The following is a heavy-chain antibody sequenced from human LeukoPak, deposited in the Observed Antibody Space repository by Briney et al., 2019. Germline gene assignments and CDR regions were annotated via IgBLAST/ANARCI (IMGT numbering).Heavy chain of an antibody. J-gene: IGHJ5*02. CDR3: ARRRSSSWYEYSSGSLRWFDP. V-gene: IGHV4-34*01. CDR2: INHSGST. D-gene: IGHD6-13*01. Sequence: SETLSLTCAVYGGSFSGYYWSWIRQPPGKGLEWIGEINHSGSTNYNPSLKSRVTISVDTSKNQFSLKLSSVTAADTAVYYCARRRSSSWYEYSSGSLRWFDPWGQGTLVTISS. CDR1: GGSFSGYY.